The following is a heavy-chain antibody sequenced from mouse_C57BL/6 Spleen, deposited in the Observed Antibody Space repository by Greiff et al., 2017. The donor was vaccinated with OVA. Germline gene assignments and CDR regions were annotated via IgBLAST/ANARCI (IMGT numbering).Heavy chain of an antibody. CDR3: AKNAHELGRAMDY. D-gene: IGHD4-1*01. Sequence: VKLVESGPGLVQPSQSLSITCTVSGFSLTSYGVHWVRQPPGKGLEWLGVIWSGGSTDYNAAFISRLSISKDNSKSQVFFKMNSLQADDTAIYDCAKNAHELGRAMDYWGQGTSVTVSS. CDR1: GFSLTSYG. V-gene: IGHV2-4*01. J-gene: IGHJ4*01. CDR2: IWSGGST.